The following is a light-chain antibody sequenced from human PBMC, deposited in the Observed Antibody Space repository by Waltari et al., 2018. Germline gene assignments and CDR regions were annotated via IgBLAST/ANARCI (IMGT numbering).Light chain of an antibody. CDR3: CSYAGSNWV. V-gene: IGLV2-23*01. J-gene: IGLJ3*02. CDR1: SSDVGSYDL. CDR2: EGS. Sequence: QSALTQPAPVSGSPGQSITISCTATSSDVGSYDLVSWSQQHTGRAPKIMIYEGSKRPSGVSNRFSGSKSGNTASLTISGLQAEDEADYYCCSYAGSNWVFGGGTKLTVL.